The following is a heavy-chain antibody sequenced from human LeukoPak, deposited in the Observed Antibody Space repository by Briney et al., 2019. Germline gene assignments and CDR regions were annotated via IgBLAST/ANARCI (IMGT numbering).Heavy chain of an antibody. CDR3: ASWRDSSTNFDY. D-gene: IGHD6-13*01. CDR2: INHSGST. V-gene: IGHV4-34*01. CDR1: GGSFSGYY. J-gene: IGHJ4*02. Sequence: PSETLSLTCAVYGGSFSGYYWSWIRQPPGKGLEWIGEINHSGSTNYNPSLKSRVTISVDTSKNQFSLKLSSVTAADTAVYYCASWRDSSTNFDYWGQGTLVTVSS.